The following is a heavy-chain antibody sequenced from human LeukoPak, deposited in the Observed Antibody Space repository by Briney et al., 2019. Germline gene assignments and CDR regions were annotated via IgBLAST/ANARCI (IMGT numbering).Heavy chain of an antibody. CDR3: VADSSGYYYVGHFDY. CDR1: GGSIRSYY. D-gene: IGHD3-22*01. CDR2: NYYTGTT. Sequence: SETLSLICTVSGGSIRSYYWSWIRQPPGKGLEWIGYNYYTGTTNYNPSLKSRVTMSLDTSNNQFSLELTSATAADTAVYYCVADSSGYYYVGHFDYWGQGTLVTVSS. V-gene: IGHV4-59*01. J-gene: IGHJ4*02.